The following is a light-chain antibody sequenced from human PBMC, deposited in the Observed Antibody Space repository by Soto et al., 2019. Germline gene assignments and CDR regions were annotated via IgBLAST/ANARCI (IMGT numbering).Light chain of an antibody. CDR3: QQYGRSPLIT. J-gene: IGKJ5*01. V-gene: IGKV3-20*01. CDR1: QSVSSSY. CDR2: GAS. Sequence: EIVLTQSPGTLSLSPGERATLSCRASQSVSSSYLAWYQQEPGQAPRLLIYGASSRATGIPDRFSGSGSGTDFTLTISRLEPEDFAVYYCQQYGRSPLITFGQGTRLEIK.